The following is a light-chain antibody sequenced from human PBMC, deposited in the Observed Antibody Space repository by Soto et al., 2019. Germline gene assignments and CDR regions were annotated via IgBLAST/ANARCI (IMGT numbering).Light chain of an antibody. J-gene: IGKJ2*01. CDR1: QTVSNW. Sequence: DVEMTQSPSTLPTSIGDRVTINCRASQTVSNWLAWYQQKPGKAPKLLIYKASRLESGVPSRFSASGSGTDFTLTINSLQYDDFATYFCQQYSKESTFGQGTKLEIK. CDR3: QQYSKEST. V-gene: IGKV1-5*03. CDR2: KAS.